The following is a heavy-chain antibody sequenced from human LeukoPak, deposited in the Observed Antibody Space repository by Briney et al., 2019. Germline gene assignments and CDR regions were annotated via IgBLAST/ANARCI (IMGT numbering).Heavy chain of an antibody. CDR2: INPKNGGT. CDR3: AKGGMGVAAPLLDH. D-gene: IGHD2-15*01. V-gene: IGHV1-2*02. J-gene: IGHJ4*02. Sequence: GASVTVSCKSSGYTFSGYYMHWLRQAPGQGLEWMGWINPKNGGTIYAQTSQGRVTMTGDTSISTAYMGLSRLTSDDTAVYYCAKGGMGVAAPLLDHWGQGTLVTVSS. CDR1: GYTFSGYY.